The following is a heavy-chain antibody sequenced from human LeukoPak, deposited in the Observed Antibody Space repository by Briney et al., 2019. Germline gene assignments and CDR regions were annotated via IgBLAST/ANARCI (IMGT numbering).Heavy chain of an antibody. Sequence: PGGSLRLSCAASGFTFSSYAMHWVRQAPGKGLEWVAVISYDGSNKYYADSVKGRFTISRDNSKNTLYLQMNSLRAEDTAVYYCARGRLCSSTSCFSRLDYWGQGTLVTVSS. CDR2: ISYDGSNK. CDR1: GFTFSSYA. V-gene: IGHV3-30-3*01. CDR3: ARGRLCSSTSCFSRLDY. J-gene: IGHJ4*02. D-gene: IGHD2-2*01.